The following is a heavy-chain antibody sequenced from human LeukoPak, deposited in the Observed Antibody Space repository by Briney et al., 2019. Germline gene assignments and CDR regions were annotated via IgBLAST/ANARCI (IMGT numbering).Heavy chain of an antibody. V-gene: IGHV1-69*06. CDR2: IIPIFGTA. D-gene: IGHD5-18*01. CDR1: GGTFSSYA. CDR3: AGATGYSYGLVY. J-gene: IGHJ4*02. Sequence: SVKVSCKASGGTFSSYAISWVRQAPGQELEWMGGIIPIFGTANYAQKFQGRVTITADKSTSTAYMELSSLRSEDTAVYYCAGATGYSYGLVYWGQGTLVTVSS.